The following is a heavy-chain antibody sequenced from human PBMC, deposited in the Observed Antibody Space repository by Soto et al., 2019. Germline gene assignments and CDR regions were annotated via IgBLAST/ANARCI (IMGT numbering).Heavy chain of an antibody. CDR3: ARVVILVPTASTHYYYHMNV. Sequence: QVQLVQSGAEVRKPGSSVTVSCKASGGTFSNYAISWVRQAPGQGREWMGGIIPIVGTGSYAQKFQGRVTITADEPTTTAYMELRSLRFEDTAVYYCARVVILVPTASTHYYYHMNVWGPGTTVTVSS. CDR1: GGTFSNYA. D-gene: IGHD2-2*01. CDR2: IIPIVGTG. J-gene: IGHJ6*02. V-gene: IGHV1-69*01.